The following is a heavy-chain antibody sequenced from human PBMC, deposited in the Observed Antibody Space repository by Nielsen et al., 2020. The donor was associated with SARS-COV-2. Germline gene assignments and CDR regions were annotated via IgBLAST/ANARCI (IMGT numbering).Heavy chain of an antibody. Sequence: GESLKISCAASGFTFSSYDMHWVRQATGKGLEWVSAIGTAGDPYYPGSVKGRFTISRENAKNSLYLQMNSLRAEDTAVYYCARDQMVRGVTTTSYMDVWGKGTTVTVSS. CDR3: ARDQMVRGVTTTSYMDV. CDR1: GFTFSSYD. D-gene: IGHD3-10*01. V-gene: IGHV3-13*05. J-gene: IGHJ6*03. CDR2: IGTAGDP.